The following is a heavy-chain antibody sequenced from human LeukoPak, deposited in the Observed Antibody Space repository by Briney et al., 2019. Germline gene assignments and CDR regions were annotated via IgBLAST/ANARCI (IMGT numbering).Heavy chain of an antibody. CDR1: GYTFTSYY. J-gene: IGHJ4*02. CDR2: INPSGGST. V-gene: IGHV1-46*03. CDR3: ARAESSITIFGVADFDY. Sequence: ASVKASCKASGYTFTSYYMHWVRQAPGQGLEWMGIINPSGGSTSYAQKFQGRVTMTRDTSTSTVYMELSSLRSEDTAVYYCARAESSITIFGVADFDYWGQGTLVTVSS. D-gene: IGHD3-3*01.